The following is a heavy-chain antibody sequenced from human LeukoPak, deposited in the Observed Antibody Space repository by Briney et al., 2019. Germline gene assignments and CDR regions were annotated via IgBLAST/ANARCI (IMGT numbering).Heavy chain of an antibody. V-gene: IGHV1-69*06. CDR1: GGTFSSNA. D-gene: IGHD2-15*01. J-gene: IGHJ6*04. CDR2: IIPIFGTA. Sequence: GASVKVSCKASGGTFSSNAISWVRQAPGQGLEWVGGIIPIFGTANYAQKFQGRVTITADKSTSTAYMELSSMRSEDTAVYYCARSIVLVVAATHYYYGMDVWGKGTTVTVSS. CDR3: ARSIVLVVAATHYYYGMDV.